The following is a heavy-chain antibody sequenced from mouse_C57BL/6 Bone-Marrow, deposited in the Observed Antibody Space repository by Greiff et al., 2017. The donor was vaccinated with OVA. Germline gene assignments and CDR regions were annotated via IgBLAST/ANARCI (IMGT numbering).Heavy chain of an antibody. Sequence: VKLQQSGPELVKPGASVKISCKASGYAFSSSWMNWVKQRPGKGLEWIGRIYPGDGDTNYNGKFKGKATLTADKSSRTAYMQLSSLTSEDVAVYFCARRVLLRHFAYWGQGTLVTVSA. D-gene: IGHD1-1*01. V-gene: IGHV1-82*01. CDR2: IYPGDGDT. CDR1: GYAFSSSW. J-gene: IGHJ3*01. CDR3: ARRVLLRHFAY.